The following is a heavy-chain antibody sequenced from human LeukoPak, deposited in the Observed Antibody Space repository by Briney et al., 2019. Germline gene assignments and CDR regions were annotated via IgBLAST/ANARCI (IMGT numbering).Heavy chain of an antibody. V-gene: IGHV1-2*02. J-gene: IGHJ6*03. D-gene: IGHD2-2*01. CDR2: INPNSGGT. CDR1: GYTFTGYY. CDR3: AREFWAASVVPADVYYYMDV. Sequence: ASVKVSCKASGYTFTGYYMHWVRQAPGQGLEWMGWINPNSGGTNYAQKFQGGVTMTRDTSISTAYMELSRLRSDDTAVYYCAREFWAASVVPADVYYYMDVWGKGTTVTVSS.